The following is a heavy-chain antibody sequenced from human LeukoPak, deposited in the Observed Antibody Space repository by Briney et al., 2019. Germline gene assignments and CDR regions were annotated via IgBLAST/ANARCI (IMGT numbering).Heavy chain of an antibody. D-gene: IGHD2-2*01. CDR1: GFTFTTYS. J-gene: IGHJ4*02. CDR2: ISGSGGST. V-gene: IGHV3-23*01. Sequence: TGGSLRLSCAASGFTFTTYSMNWVRQAPGKGLEWVSAISGSGGSTYYADSVKGRFTISRDNSKNTLYLQMNSLRAEDTAVYYCAKDVSSTSWGYYFDYWGQGTLVTVSS. CDR3: AKDVSSTSWGYYFDY.